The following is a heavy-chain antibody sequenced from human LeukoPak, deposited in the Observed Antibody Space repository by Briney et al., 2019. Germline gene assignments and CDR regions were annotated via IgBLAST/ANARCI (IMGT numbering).Heavy chain of an antibody. D-gene: IGHD6-13*01. Sequence: PGGSLRLSCAASGLTVSSNYMSWVRQAPGKGLEWVSVIYSGGSTYYADSVKGRFTISRDNSKNTLYLQMNSLRAEDTAVYYCARALAAAGTFDYWGQGTLVTVSS. CDR3: ARALAAAGTFDY. CDR1: GLTVSSNY. V-gene: IGHV3-53*01. J-gene: IGHJ4*02. CDR2: IYSGGST.